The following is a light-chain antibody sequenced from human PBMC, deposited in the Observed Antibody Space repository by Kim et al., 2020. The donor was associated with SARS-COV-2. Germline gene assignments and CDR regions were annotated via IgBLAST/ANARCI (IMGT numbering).Light chain of an antibody. Sequence: SVPPEQTASITCSGVKLGDKYACWYQQKPGQSPVLVIYQDSKRPSGIPERFSGSNSGNTATLTISGTQAMDEADYYCQAWDSSTVVFGGGTQLTVL. J-gene: IGLJ2*01. CDR2: QDS. V-gene: IGLV3-1*01. CDR3: QAWDSSTVV. CDR1: KLGDKY.